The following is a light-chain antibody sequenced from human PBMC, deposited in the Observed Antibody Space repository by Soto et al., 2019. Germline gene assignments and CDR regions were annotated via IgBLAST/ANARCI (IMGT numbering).Light chain of an antibody. CDR1: QSVSSY. J-gene: IGKJ3*01. Sequence: EIVLTQSPATLSLSPGERATLSCRASQSVSSYLAWYQQKPGQAPRLLIYDASNRATGIPARFSGSGSGTDFTLTISSLEPEAFAVYYCQQRSNWHLGTFGPGTKVDIK. V-gene: IGKV3-11*01. CDR3: QQRSNWHLGT. CDR2: DAS.